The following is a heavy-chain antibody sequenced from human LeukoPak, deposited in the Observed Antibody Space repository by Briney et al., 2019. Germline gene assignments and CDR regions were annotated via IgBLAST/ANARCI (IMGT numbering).Heavy chain of an antibody. CDR3: ARPYGDYTDYFFDY. Sequence: ASVKVSCKASGYTFTGHYMHWVRQAPGQGLEWVGWISPNGGGTSYAQKLQDRVTMTRDTSISTACMELSRLRSDDTAVYFCARPYGDYTDYFFDYWGQGTLVTVSS. D-gene: IGHD4-17*01. CDR2: ISPNGGGT. CDR1: GYTFTGHY. V-gene: IGHV1-2*02. J-gene: IGHJ4*02.